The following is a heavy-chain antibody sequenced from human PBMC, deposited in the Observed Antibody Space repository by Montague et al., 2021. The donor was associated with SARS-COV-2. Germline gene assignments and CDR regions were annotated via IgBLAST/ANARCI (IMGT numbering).Heavy chain of an antibody. CDR1: GFTFSGYE. CDR3: AREKARITIFGAPRGCMGV. V-gene: IGHV3-48*03. Sequence: SLRLSCAASGFTFSGYEMNWVRQAPGKGLEWVSYISSSGSTIYYADSVKGRFTISRDNAKNSLYLQMNSLRAEDTAVYYCAREKARITIFGAPRGCMGVWGQGTTVTVSS. J-gene: IGHJ6*02. CDR2: ISSSGSTI. D-gene: IGHD3-3*01.